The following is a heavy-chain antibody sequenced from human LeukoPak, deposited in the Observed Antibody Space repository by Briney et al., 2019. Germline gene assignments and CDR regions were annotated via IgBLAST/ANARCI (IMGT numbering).Heavy chain of an antibody. Sequence: GGSLRLSCAASGFTVSSNYMSWVRQAPGKGLEWVSVIYSGGSTYYADSVKGRFTISRDNSKNTLYLQMNSLRAEDTAVYYCARVVRGGNYYYYYVDVWGKGTTVTVSS. CDR2: IYSGGST. CDR3: ARVVRGGNYYYYYVDV. J-gene: IGHJ6*03. V-gene: IGHV3-66*02. CDR1: GFTVSSNY. D-gene: IGHD4-23*01.